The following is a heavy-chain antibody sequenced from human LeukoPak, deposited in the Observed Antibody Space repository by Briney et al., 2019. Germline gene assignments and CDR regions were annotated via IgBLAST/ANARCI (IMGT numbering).Heavy chain of an antibody. CDR3: AKRSGYDFWSGFDP. Sequence: GGSLRLSCAASGFTFSSYGMHWVRQAPGKGLEWVSGISGSGGSTSYADSVKGRFTVSRDNSKNTLYLQMSSLRAEDTALYYCAKRSGYDFWSGFDPWGQGTLVIVS. CDR2: ISGSGGST. V-gene: IGHV3-23*01. D-gene: IGHD3-3*01. J-gene: IGHJ5*02. CDR1: GFTFSSYG.